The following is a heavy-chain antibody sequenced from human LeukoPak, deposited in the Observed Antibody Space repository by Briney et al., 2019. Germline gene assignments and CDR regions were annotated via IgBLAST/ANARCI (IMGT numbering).Heavy chain of an antibody. CDR3: ARDARYFDWLAIYYMDV. V-gene: IGHV1-2*02. CDR2: INPKTGDT. D-gene: IGHD3-9*01. J-gene: IGHJ6*03. CDR1: GYTFTGFY. Sequence: ASVKVSCKASGYTFTGFYIHWVRQAPGQGLEWMGWINPKTGDTKYKQTFQGRVTLTRDTSNSTAYMELSSLRFEDTAVYFCARDARYFDWLAIYYMDVWGKGTTVTISS.